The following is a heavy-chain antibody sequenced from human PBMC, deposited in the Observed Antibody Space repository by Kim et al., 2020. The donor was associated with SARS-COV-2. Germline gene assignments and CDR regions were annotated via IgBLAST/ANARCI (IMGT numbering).Heavy chain of an antibody. J-gene: IGHJ5*02. CDR2: ISYDGSNK. Sequence: GGSLRLSFAASGFTFSSYAMHWVRQAPGKGLEWVAVISYDGSNKYYADSVKGRFTISRDNSKNTLYLQMNSLRAEDTAVYYCAASGAANWFDPWGQGTLVTVSS. V-gene: IGHV3-30-3*01. CDR1: GFTFSSYA. D-gene: IGHD6-13*01. CDR3: AASGAANWFDP.